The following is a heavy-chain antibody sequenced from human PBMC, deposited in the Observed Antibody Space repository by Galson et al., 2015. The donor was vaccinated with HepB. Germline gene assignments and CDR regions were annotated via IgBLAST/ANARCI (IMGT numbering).Heavy chain of an antibody. D-gene: IGHD2-2*01. CDR3: ARFRVPADSSDAFDI. Sequence: SETLSLTCTVSGGSISSYYWSWIRQPAGKGLEWIGRIYTSGSTNYNPSLKSRVTMSVDTSKNQFSLKLSSVTAADTAVYYCARFRVPADSSDAFDIWGQGTMVTVSS. CDR2: IYTSGST. CDR1: GGSISSYY. J-gene: IGHJ3*02. V-gene: IGHV4-4*07.